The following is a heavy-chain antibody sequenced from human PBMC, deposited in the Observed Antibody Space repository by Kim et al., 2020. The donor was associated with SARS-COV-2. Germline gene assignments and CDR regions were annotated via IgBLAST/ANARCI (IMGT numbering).Heavy chain of an antibody. CDR1: GLILSRVS. CDR2: ISGDSIRV. D-gene: IGHD2-2*02. V-gene: IGHV3-21*06. Sequence: GGSLRLSCAVSGLILSRVSTNWVRQAPGKGLEWVSSISGDSIRVYYADSVRGRLIISRDNARNSLYLQMDRLRAEDTAIYYCAANTADYFDGWGRGTRVT. CDR3: AANTADYFDG. J-gene: IGHJ2*01.